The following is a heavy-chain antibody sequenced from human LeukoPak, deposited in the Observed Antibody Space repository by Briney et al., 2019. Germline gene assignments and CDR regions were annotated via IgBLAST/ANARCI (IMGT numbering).Heavy chain of an antibody. Sequence: ASVKVSCKASGYTFTSYGITWVRQAPGQGLEWMGWISPYNGNTKYAQKVQGRVTMTTDTSTSTAYMELRSLRSDDTAVYYCARGGVFCSSSTCPLNWLDPWGQGTLVTVSS. D-gene: IGHD2-2*01. V-gene: IGHV1-18*01. CDR1: GYTFTSYG. CDR3: ARGGVFCSSSTCPLNWLDP. CDR2: ISPYNGNT. J-gene: IGHJ5*02.